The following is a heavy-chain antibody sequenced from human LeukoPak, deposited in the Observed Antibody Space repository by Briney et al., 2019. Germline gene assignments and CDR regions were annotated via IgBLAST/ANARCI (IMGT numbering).Heavy chain of an antibody. CDR2: ISGSGGST. Sequence: TGGSLRLSCAASGFTFSNYALSWVRQAPGKGLEWVSVISGSGGSTSYADSVKGRFTISRDNSKNTLYLQMNSLRAEDTAVYYCAKGLYYDDSRDFDYWGQGSLVTVSS. V-gene: IGHV3-23*01. CDR1: GFTFSNYA. CDR3: AKGLYYDDSRDFDY. D-gene: IGHD3-22*01. J-gene: IGHJ4*02.